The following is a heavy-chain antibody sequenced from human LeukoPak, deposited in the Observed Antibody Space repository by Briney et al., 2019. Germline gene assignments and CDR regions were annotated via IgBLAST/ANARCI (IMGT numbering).Heavy chain of an antibody. CDR1: GFTFSSHW. Sequence: PGAYLRLSCVASGFTFSSHWMHWVRQVPGKGLVWVSRMNSDGSSTTYADSVKGRFTISRDIAKNTLYLQMNSLRVEDTAVYYCVRSIYYFDFWGQGTLVTVS. CDR3: VRSIYYFDF. D-gene: IGHD3-10*01. CDR2: MNSDGSST. J-gene: IGHJ4*02. V-gene: IGHV3-74*01.